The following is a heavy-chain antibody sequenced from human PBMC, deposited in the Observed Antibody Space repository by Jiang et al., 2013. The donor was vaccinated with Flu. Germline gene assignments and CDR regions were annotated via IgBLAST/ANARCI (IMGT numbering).Heavy chain of an antibody. J-gene: IGHJ4*02. Sequence: QETGPGLVRPSETLSLTCTVSAGSISSDSHYWAWVRQPPGKGPEWIGMIYYSGTTHYSPSLQSRVTISIDTSNNQFFLKLYSVTAADTAVYFCARRNERLTYSYDYWGQGTLVTVSS. V-gene: IGHV4-39*01. CDR1: AGSISSDSHY. D-gene: IGHD2-21*01. CDR2: IYYSGTT. CDR3: ARRNERLTYSYDY.